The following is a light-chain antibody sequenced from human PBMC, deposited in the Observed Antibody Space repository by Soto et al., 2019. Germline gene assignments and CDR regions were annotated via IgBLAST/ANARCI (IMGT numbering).Light chain of an antibody. CDR3: QQLKSYPIT. CDR1: QGISSN. J-gene: IGKJ5*01. V-gene: IGKV1-9*01. CDR2: AAS. Sequence: IQLTQSPSSLSASVGDRVTITCRASQGISSNLAWYQQKPGKAPKVLINAASTLQSGDPSRFSGSGSGTDFTLTISSLQPEDFATYYCQQLKSYPITLGQGTRLEIK.